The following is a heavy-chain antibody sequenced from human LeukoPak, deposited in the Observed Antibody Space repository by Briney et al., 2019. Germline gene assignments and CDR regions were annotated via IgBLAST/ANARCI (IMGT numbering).Heavy chain of an antibody. CDR2: TRNKAHSYTT. V-gene: IGHV3-72*01. J-gene: IGHJ4*02. CDR3: ARGSSGYYY. D-gene: IGHD3-22*01. CDR1: GFTFSDHY. Sequence: GGSLRLSCAASGFTFSDHYMDWVRQAPGKGLECCGRTRNKAHSYTTQYAASVKGRFTISRDDSKNSLYLQMNSLKTEDTAVYYCARGSSGYYYWGQGTLVTVSS.